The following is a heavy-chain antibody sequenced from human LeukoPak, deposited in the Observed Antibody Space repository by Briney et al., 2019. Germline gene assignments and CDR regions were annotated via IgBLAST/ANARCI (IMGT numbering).Heavy chain of an antibody. CDR2: IKSKTDGGTT. CDR3: TSYCSSTSCYAIDY. V-gene: IGHV3-15*01. J-gene: IGHJ4*02. CDR1: GFTFSNAW. D-gene: IGHD2-2*01. Sequence: GRSLRLSCAASGFTFSNAWMSWVRHAPGKGLEWVGRIKSKTDGGTTDYAAHVKGRFTITRDDSKNTLYLQMNSLKTEDTAVYYCTSYCSSTSCYAIDYWGQGTLVTVSS.